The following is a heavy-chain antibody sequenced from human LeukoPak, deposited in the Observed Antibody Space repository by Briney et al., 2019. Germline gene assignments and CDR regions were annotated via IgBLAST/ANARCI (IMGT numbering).Heavy chain of an antibody. CDR1: GFTFSTYA. J-gene: IGHJ4*02. Sequence: PGGSLRLSCAASGFTFSTYAMSWVRQAPGKGLEWVSGISTSGDYTYDADSVGGRFIISRDNSKNTLYLQMNSLGAADTAVYYCAKDRAGYSGARGFDRWGQGTLVTVSS. V-gene: IGHV3-23*01. CDR3: AKDRAGYSGARGFDR. CDR2: ISTSGDYT. D-gene: IGHD5-12*01.